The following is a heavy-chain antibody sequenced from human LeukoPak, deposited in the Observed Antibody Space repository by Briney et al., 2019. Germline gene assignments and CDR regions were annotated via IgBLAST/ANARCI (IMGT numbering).Heavy chain of an antibody. Sequence: GGSLRLSCAASGFTFSSYSMNWVRQAPGKGLEWVSSISSSSSYIYYADSVKGRFTISRDNAKNTLYLQMNSLRAEDTAVYYCARDRVRGQVPLDYWGQGTLVTVSS. J-gene: IGHJ4*02. CDR3: ARDRVRGQVPLDY. V-gene: IGHV3-21*01. CDR1: GFTFSSYS. D-gene: IGHD3-10*01. CDR2: ISSSSSYI.